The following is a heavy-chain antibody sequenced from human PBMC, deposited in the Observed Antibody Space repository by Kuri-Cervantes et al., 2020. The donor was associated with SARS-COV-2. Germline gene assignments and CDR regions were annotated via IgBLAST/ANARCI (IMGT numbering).Heavy chain of an antibody. J-gene: IGHJ4*02. V-gene: IGHV1-18*01. CDR2: ISAYSGNT. CDR1: GYTFTSQG. CDR3: ARDPMWSRYYYDSSGSYYFDY. Sequence: ASVKVSFKASGYTFTSQGISWVRQAPGQGLEWMGWISAYSGNTNYAQKLQVRVTMTTDTSTSTAYMELRSLRSDDTAVYYCARDPMWSRYYYDSSGSYYFDYWGQGTLVTVSS. D-gene: IGHD3-22*01.